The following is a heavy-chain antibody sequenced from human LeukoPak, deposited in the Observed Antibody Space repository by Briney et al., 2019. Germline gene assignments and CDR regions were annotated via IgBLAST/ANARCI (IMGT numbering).Heavy chain of an antibody. J-gene: IGHJ4*02. CDR3: AKRDPSSLKFDY. Sequence: PGGSLRLSVAASGFTFSSYGMQWVRQAPGRGLEWVAFIRSDGSNKYYADSVKGRFTISRDNSKNTLYLQMNSLRVEDTAVYYCAKRDPSSLKFDYWGQGILVTVSS. V-gene: IGHV3-30*02. CDR1: GFTFSSYG. D-gene: IGHD6-6*01. CDR2: IRSDGSNK.